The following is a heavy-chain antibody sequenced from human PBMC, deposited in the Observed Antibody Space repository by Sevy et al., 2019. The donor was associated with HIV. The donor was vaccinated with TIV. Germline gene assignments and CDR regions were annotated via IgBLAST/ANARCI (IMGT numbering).Heavy chain of an antibody. D-gene: IGHD3-16*01. J-gene: IGHJ5*02. Sequence: ASVKVSCKAFGYIFTDYFIHWVRQAPGQGLEWMAWINPKTGGTSYAQNFQDRVSVTRDTSISTAYMDLSSLRSDDTAVYYCATWGFMSGFDPWGQGSMVTVSS. V-gene: IGHV1-2*02. CDR3: ATWGFMSGFDP. CDR1: GYIFTDYF. CDR2: INPKTGGT.